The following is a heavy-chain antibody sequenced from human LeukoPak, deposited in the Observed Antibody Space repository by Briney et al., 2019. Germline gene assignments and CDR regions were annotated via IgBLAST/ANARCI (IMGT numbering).Heavy chain of an antibody. V-gene: IGHV2-5*01. CDR2: SYCNVDT. D-gene: IGHD4-23*01. J-gene: IGHJ6*02. CDR3: AHRPNAVGNGMDV. Sequence: SGPTLMHPTQPLTLTFTFSGFPRPPSAVGVGWIRLPPGKALEWLVLSYCNVDTRYSPSLKSRLTIPKDTSKNQVVLKMTNMDPVETATYYCAHRPNAVGNGMDVWGQGTTVTVSS. CDR1: GFPRPPSAVG.